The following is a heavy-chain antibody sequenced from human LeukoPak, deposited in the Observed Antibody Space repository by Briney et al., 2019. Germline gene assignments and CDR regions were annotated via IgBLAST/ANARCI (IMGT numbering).Heavy chain of an antibody. J-gene: IGHJ4*02. CDR1: GFTFSIYS. CDR2: ISTSSSYI. V-gene: IGHV3-21*01. CDR3: ARGGACISPLAGTLDY. Sequence: PGGSLRLSCAASGFTFSIYSMNWVRQAPGKGLEWVASISTSSSYIYYADSVKGRFTISRDNAKNSLYLQMNSLRAEDTAVYYCARGGACISPLAGTLDYWGRGGLVSVSS. D-gene: IGHD6-19*01.